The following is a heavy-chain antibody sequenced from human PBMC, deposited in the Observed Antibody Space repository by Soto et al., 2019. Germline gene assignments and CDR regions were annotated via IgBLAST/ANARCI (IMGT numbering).Heavy chain of an antibody. J-gene: IGHJ6*03. CDR2: IIPILGIA. CDR3: ARDTTGPSATNYYYYYMDV. D-gene: IGHD2-15*01. CDR1: GGTFSSYA. V-gene: IGHV1-69*04. Sequence: SVKVSCKASGGTFSSYALSWVRQAPGQGLEWMGRIIPILGIANYARNFQGRVSITADKSTGTAYMELSSLRSEDTAVYYCARDTTGPSATNYYYYYMDVWGKGTTVTVSS.